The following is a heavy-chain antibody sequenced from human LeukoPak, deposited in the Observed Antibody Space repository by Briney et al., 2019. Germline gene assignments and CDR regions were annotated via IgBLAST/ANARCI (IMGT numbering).Heavy chain of an antibody. CDR2: IHYSGST. Sequence: SETLSLTCTVSGGSISTYDWSWIRQPPGQGLEWIGYIHYSGSTNYNPSLKSRVTISVDTSKNQFSLNLKSVTAADTAVYYCARGSDYYGSGIKYNWFDPWGQGTLVTVSS. CDR1: GGSISTYD. V-gene: IGHV4-59*01. D-gene: IGHD3-10*01. CDR3: ARGSDYYGSGIKYNWFDP. J-gene: IGHJ5*02.